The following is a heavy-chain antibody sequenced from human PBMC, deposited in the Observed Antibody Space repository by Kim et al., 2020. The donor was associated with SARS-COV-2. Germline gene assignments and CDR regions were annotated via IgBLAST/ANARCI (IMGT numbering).Heavy chain of an antibody. CDR3: ARIMVEAAANYYYYYYGMDV. D-gene: IGHD2-15*01. CDR2: IYYSGST. V-gene: IGHV4-59*13. Sequence: SETLSLTCTVSGGSISSYYWSWIRQPPGKGLEWIGYIYYSGSTNYNPSLKSRVTISVDTSKNQFSLKLSSVTAADTAVYYCARIMVEAAANYYYYYYGMDVWGQGTTVTVSS. J-gene: IGHJ6*02. CDR1: GGSISSYY.